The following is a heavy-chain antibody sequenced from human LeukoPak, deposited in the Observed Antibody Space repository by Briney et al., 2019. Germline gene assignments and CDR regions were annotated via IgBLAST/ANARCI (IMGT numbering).Heavy chain of an antibody. CDR2: IRYDGSNK. J-gene: IGHJ4*02. Sequence: GGSLRPSCAASGFTFSSYGMHWVRQAPGKGLEWVAFIRYDGSNKYYADSVKGRSTISRDNSKNTLYLQMNSLRAEDTAVYYCAKGGVFGVVILDYWGQGTLVTVSS. D-gene: IGHD3-3*01. CDR1: GFTFSSYG. V-gene: IGHV3-30*02. CDR3: AKGGVFGVVILDY.